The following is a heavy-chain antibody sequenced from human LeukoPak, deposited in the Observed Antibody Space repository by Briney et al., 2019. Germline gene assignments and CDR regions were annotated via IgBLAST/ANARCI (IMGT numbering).Heavy chain of an antibody. V-gene: IGHV7-4-1*02. Sequence: ASVKVSCKASGYTFTTYSMNWVRQAPGQGLEWMGWINTNTGTPTYAQGFTGRFVFSLDTSVSTAYLQISSLKAEDTAVYYCARDLPLAYFDWGQGTLVTVSS. CDR1: GYTFTTYS. D-gene: IGHD3-9*01. CDR2: INTNTGTP. J-gene: IGHJ4*02. CDR3: ARDLPLAYFD.